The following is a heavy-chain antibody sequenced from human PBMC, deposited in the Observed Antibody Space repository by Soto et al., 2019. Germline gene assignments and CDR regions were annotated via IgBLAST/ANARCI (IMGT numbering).Heavy chain of an antibody. Sequence: GGSLRLSCAASGFTVSSNYMSWVRQAPGKGPEWVSVIYSGGSTYYADSVKGRFTISRDNSKNTLYLQMNSLRAEDTAVYYCARSVSTIRAGMDVWGQGTTVTVSS. J-gene: IGHJ6*02. CDR2: IYSGGST. D-gene: IGHD2-2*01. CDR3: ARSVSTIRAGMDV. CDR1: GFTVSSNY. V-gene: IGHV3-53*01.